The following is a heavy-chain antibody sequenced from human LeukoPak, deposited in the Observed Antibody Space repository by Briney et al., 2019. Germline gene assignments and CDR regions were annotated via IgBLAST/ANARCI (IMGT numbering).Heavy chain of an antibody. CDR3: ARYCTNGVCFGY. Sequence: SETLSLTCTVSGYSISSGYYWGWIRQPPGKGLEWIGSIYHSESTYYNPSLKSRVTISVDTSKNQFSLKLSSVTAADTAVYYCARYCTNGVCFGYWGQGTLVTVSS. CDR1: GYSISSGYY. J-gene: IGHJ4*02. D-gene: IGHD2-8*01. CDR2: IYHSEST. V-gene: IGHV4-38-2*02.